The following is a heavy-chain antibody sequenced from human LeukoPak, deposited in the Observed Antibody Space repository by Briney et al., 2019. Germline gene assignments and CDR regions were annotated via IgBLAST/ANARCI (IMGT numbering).Heavy chain of an antibody. V-gene: IGHV1-18*01. CDR1: GYTFTSYG. J-gene: IGHJ5*02. CDR3: ARGGGLWFGELLKGNWFDP. CDR2: ISAYNGNT. Sequence: ASVKVSCKASGYTFTSYGISWVRQAPGQGLEWMGWISAYNGNTNYAQKLQGRVTMTRDTSTSTAYMELRSLRSDDTAVYYCARGGGLWFGELLKGNWFDPWGQGTLVTVSS. D-gene: IGHD3-10*01.